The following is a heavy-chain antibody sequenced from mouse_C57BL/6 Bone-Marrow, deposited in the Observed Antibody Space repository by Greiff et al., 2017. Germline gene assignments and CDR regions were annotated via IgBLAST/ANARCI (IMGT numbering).Heavy chain of an antibody. CDR3: APTRMDY. CDR2: INPYNGGT. V-gene: IGHV1-19*01. Sequence: VQLKESGPVLVKPGASVKMSCKASGYTFTDYYMNWVKQSHGKSLEWIGVINPYNGGTSYNQKFKGKATLTVAKSSSTAYRELNSQTSEDAAVYYCAPTRMDYWGQGTSVTVSA. CDR1: GYTFTDYY. J-gene: IGHJ4*01. D-gene: IGHD6-1*01.